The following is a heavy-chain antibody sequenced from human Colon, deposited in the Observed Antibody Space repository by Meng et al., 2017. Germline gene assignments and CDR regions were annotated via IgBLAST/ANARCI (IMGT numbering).Heavy chain of an antibody. V-gene: IGHV3-7*01. CDR3: TRGGVAGSFDY. CDR1: GFTFSSYW. Sequence: GESLKISCAASGFTFSSYWMSWVRQAPGKGLEWVAHIKQDGSGEYYVDSVKRRFTISRDNAKNSLSLQMNSLRAEDTAVYYCTRGGVAGSFDYWGQGTLVTVSS. J-gene: IGHJ4*02. CDR2: IKQDGSGE. D-gene: IGHD6-19*01.